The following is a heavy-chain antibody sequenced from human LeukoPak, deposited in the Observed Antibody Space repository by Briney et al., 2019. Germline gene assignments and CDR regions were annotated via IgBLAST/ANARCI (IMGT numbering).Heavy chain of an antibody. CDR2: IYNSGST. CDR1: GGSISSYY. V-gene: IGHV4-39*07. D-gene: IGHD3-3*01. CDR3: ARARFLEWLLLFL. Sequence: SETLSLTFTVSGGSISSYYWGWIRQPPGKGLEWIGNIYNSGSTYYNPSLKSRVTMSVDTSKNQFSLKLSSVTAADTAVYYCARARFLEWLLLFLWGQGTLVTVSS. J-gene: IGHJ4*02.